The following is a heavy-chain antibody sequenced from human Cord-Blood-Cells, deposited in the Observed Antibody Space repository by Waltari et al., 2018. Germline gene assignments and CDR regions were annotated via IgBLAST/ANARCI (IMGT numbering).Heavy chain of an antibody. CDR1: GLPFCSDP. CDR3: AKGIAAAGDY. J-gene: IGHJ4*02. Sequence: EVQLLEYGGGLVQAGGSLRLSCAAPGLPFCSDPMGWVRQAPGKGLEWVSAISGSGGSTYYADSVKGRFTISRDNSKNTLYLQMNSLRAEDTAVYYCAKGIAAAGDYWGQGTLVTVSS. V-gene: IGHV3-23*01. CDR2: ISGSGGST. D-gene: IGHD6-13*01.